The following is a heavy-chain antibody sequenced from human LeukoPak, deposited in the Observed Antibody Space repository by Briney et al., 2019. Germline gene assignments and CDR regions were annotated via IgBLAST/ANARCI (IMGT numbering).Heavy chain of an antibody. J-gene: IGHJ5*02. CDR1: GYTFTGYY. CDR2: IIPIFGTA. Sequence: SVKVSCKASGYTFTGYYMHWVRQAPGQGLEWKGGIIPIFGTANYAQKFQGRVTITADESTSTAYMELSSLRSEDTAVYYCARDSYNYYGSGSPSNWFDPWGQGTLVIVSS. V-gene: IGHV1-69*13. CDR3: ARDSYNYYGSGSPSNWFDP. D-gene: IGHD3-10*01.